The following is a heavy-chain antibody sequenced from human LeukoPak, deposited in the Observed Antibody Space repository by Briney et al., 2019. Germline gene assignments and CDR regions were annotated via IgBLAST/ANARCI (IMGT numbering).Heavy chain of an antibody. Sequence: GGSLRLSCAASGFTVRSNYMNWVRQAPGKGLVWVSVIYSGGSTYYADSVKGRFTISRDNSKNTLYLQMNSLRAEDTAVYYCAREGTWSYYYDYWGQGTLVTVSS. CDR3: AREGTWSYYYDY. J-gene: IGHJ4*02. V-gene: IGHV3-66*01. CDR1: GFTVRSNY. D-gene: IGHD1-26*01. CDR2: IYSGGST.